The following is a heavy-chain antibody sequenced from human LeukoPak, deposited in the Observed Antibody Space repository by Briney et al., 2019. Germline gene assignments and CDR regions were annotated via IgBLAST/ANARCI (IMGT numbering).Heavy chain of an antibody. J-gene: IGHJ4*02. D-gene: IGHD1-1*01. CDR1: GYSFTYYW. Sequence: GESLKISCKGSGYSFTYYWIGWVRQIPGKGLEWMGIIYPGDSDTRYRPSFQGQVTISVDKSISTAYLQWSSLKASDTAMYYCARQDGNSKYYFDYRGQGTLVTVSS. CDR2: IYPGDSDT. V-gene: IGHV5-51*01. CDR3: ARQDGNSKYYFDY.